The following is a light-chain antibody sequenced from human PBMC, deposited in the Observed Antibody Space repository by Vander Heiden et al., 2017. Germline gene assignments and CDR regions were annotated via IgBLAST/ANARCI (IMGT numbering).Light chain of an antibody. Sequence: DIVMTQSPDPLAVSLGEVATINCKSSHSVFYSSNNKNYLAWYQQKPGQPPKLLIYWASTRESGVPDRFSGSGSGTDFTLTISSLQAEDVAVYYCQQDDSTPRTFGQGTKVEIK. CDR1: HSVFYSSNNKNY. CDR3: QQDDSTPRT. CDR2: WAS. V-gene: IGKV4-1*01. J-gene: IGKJ1*01.